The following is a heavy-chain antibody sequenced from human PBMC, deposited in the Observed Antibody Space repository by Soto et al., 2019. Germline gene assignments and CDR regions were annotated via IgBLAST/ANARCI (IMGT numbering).Heavy chain of an antibody. V-gene: IGHV3-23*01. J-gene: IGHJ6*02. D-gene: IGHD3-10*01. CDR2: LSGSGGST. Sequence: PGGSLRLSCAASGFTFSSYAMSWVRQAPGKGLEWVSSLSGSGGSTYYADSVKGRFTISRDNSKNTLYLQVNSLRAEDTAVYYCAKVREYYSGSGDYYYYYAMDVWGQGTTVTVSS. CDR3: AKVREYYSGSGDYYYYYAMDV. CDR1: GFTFSSYA.